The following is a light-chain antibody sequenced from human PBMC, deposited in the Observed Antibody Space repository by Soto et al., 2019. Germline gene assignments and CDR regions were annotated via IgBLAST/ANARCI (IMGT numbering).Light chain of an antibody. CDR3: QKYNSAPLT. Sequence: DIQMTQSPSSLSASLGGGVTIACRASQGISNYLAWYQQKPGKVPKLLIYSASTLQSGVPSRFSGSGSETDFTLTISSLQPEDVGTYYCQKYNSAPLTFGGGTKVEI. CDR1: QGISNY. CDR2: SAS. J-gene: IGKJ4*01. V-gene: IGKV1-27*01.